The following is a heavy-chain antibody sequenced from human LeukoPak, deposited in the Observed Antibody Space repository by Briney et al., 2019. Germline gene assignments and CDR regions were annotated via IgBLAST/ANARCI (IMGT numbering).Heavy chain of an antibody. CDR3: ARHRGYSYGYFDY. CDR1: GGSFSGYY. CDR2: INQGGST. Sequence: SETLSLACAVYGGSFSGYYWSWIRQAPGKGLEWIGEINQGGSTNYNPSLKSRVTISVDTSKNQFSLKLSSVTAADTAVYYCARHRGYSYGYFDYWGRGTLVTVSS. D-gene: IGHD5-18*01. V-gene: IGHV4-34*01. J-gene: IGHJ4*02.